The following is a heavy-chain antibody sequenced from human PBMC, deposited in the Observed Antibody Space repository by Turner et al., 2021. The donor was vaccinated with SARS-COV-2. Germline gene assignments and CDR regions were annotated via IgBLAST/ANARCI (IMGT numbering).Heavy chain of an antibody. CDR2: ISHDASWI. CDR3: VREGQRLVFDY. Sequence: QVQPVDSGCGVVEPGRPLSRSCSASRLALSNHAMHWVRQARGKGLEWGAHISHDASWINYADSVKGRFTISKDNPKNTLYLEMNSLRPEDTAVYHCVREGQRLVFDYWGQGTLVTVSS. D-gene: IGHD6-19*01. J-gene: IGHJ4*02. V-gene: IGHV3-30*04. CDR1: RLALSNHA.